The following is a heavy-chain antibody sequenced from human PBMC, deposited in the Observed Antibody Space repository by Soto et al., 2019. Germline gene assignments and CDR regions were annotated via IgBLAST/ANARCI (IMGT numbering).Heavy chain of an antibody. D-gene: IGHD1-20*01. CDR1: GFALPSTGMC. Sequence: SGPTLVNPTETLTLTCTFSGFALPSTGMCVSWIRQSPGKALEWLALIERDDDDKYYSTSLKTRLTISKDTRKNQVVLTMANMEPADTATYYCARSIRGPRRFNGMDVWGQGT. J-gene: IGHJ6*02. CDR3: ARSIRGPRRFNGMDV. V-gene: IGHV2-70*13. CDR2: IERDDDDK.